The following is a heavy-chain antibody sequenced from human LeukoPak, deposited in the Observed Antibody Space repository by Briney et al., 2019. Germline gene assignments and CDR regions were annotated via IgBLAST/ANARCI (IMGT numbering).Heavy chain of an antibody. CDR1: GFTFDDYA. D-gene: IGHD4-17*01. V-gene: IGHV3-20*04. Sequence: GGSLRLSCAASGFTFDDYAMNWVRQAPGKGLEWVSGINWNGGNTDYADSVKGRFTISRDNVKNSLYLQMNSLRAEDTAFYYCARDYYGDSYFDYWGQGTLVTVSS. CDR3: ARDYYGDSYFDY. J-gene: IGHJ4*02. CDR2: INWNGGNT.